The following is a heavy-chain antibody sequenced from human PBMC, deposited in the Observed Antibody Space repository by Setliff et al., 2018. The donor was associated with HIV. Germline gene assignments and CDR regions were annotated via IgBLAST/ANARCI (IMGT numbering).Heavy chain of an antibody. Sequence: ASVKVSCKAFGYTLTSYFLHWVRQAPGQGLEWLGIINPNGGTTDNAQKLQGRVTVTTDTSTSTLYMELSNLRSDDTAVYYCARAGGGATDQTFDIWGQGTMVTVSS. CDR1: GYTLTSYF. V-gene: IGHV1-46*01. CDR3: ARAGGGATDQTFDI. D-gene: IGHD2-2*01. CDR2: INPNGGTT. J-gene: IGHJ3*02.